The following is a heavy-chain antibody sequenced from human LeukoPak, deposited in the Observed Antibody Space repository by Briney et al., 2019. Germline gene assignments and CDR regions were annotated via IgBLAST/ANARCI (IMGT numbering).Heavy chain of an antibody. CDR2: IKQDGSEK. J-gene: IGHJ4*02. Sequence: PGGSLRLSCAASGFTFGTYWMSWVRQAPGKGLEWVANIKQDGSEKYYVDSVKGRFTISRDNAKNSLYLQMNSLRAEDTAVYYCARRAVAASVPFDYWGQGTLVTVSS. D-gene: IGHD6-19*01. V-gene: IGHV3-7*01. CDR3: ARRAVAASVPFDY. CDR1: GFTFGTYW.